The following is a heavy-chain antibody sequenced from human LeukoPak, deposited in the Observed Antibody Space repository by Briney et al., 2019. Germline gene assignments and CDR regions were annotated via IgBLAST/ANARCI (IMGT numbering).Heavy chain of an antibody. D-gene: IGHD3-22*01. V-gene: IGHV3-48*03. CDR3: AGDGGGITMVVVVTPVPTYFDY. J-gene: IGHJ4*02. Sequence: PGESLRLSCAASGFTFSSYEMNWVRQAPGKGLEWVSYISSSGSTIYYADSVKGRFTISRDNAKNSLYLQMNSLRAEDTAVYYCAGDGGGITMVVVVTPVPTYFDYWGQGTLVTVSS. CDR2: ISSSGSTI. CDR1: GFTFSSYE.